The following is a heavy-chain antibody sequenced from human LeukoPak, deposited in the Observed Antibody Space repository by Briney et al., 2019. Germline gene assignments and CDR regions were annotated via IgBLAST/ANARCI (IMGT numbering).Heavy chain of an antibody. Sequence: GGSLRLSCAASGFTFSSYWMHWVRQGPGKGLLWVSRINGDGSSTSYADSVEGRFTISRDNAKNTLYLQMNSLRAEDTAVYYCARVRYDYYGVDVWGQGTTVTVSS. CDR2: INGDGSST. V-gene: IGHV3-74*01. CDR3: ARVRYDYYGVDV. CDR1: GFTFSSYW. J-gene: IGHJ6*02. D-gene: IGHD3-10*01.